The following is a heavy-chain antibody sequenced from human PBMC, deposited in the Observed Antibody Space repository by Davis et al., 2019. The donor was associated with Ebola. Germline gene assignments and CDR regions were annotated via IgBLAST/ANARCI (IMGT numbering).Heavy chain of an antibody. CDR1: GYTFTGYY. J-gene: IGHJ6*02. D-gene: IGHD3/OR15-3a*01. CDR3: ARDGTVLDLPYYYYYGMDV. V-gene: IGHV1-2*04. CDR2: INPNSGGT. Sequence: ASVKVSCKASGYTFTGYYMHWVRQAPGQGLEWMGWINPNSGGTNYAQKFQGWVTMHRDTSISTAYMELSRLRSDDTAVYYCARDGTVLDLPYYYYYGMDVWGQGTTVTVSS.